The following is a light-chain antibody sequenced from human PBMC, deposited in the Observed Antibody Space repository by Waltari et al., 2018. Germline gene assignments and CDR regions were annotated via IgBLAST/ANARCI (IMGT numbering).Light chain of an antibody. V-gene: IGKV3-11*01. Sequence: LSCRARQRVRSDLAWYQQKPGQAPSLRIYDATTRATGIPARFSGSGSVKDFTLTISSLEPEDFAIYYCQQRSKSFTFGPGTKVDMK. CDR3: QQRSKSFT. CDR1: QRVRSD. J-gene: IGKJ3*01. CDR2: DAT.